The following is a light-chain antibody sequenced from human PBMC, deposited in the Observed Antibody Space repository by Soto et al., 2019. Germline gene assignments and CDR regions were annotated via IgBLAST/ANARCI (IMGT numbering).Light chain of an antibody. CDR3: ASHTTTNTRV. CDR1: SSDVGGYNY. Sequence: QSALTQPPSASGSPGQSVSISCTGTSSDVGGYNYVSWYQQHPGKAPKLMIYEVSKRPSGVPDRFSGSKSGNTASLTVSGLQAEDEADYYCASHTTTNTRVFGTGTKVTVL. CDR2: EVS. V-gene: IGLV2-8*01. J-gene: IGLJ1*01.